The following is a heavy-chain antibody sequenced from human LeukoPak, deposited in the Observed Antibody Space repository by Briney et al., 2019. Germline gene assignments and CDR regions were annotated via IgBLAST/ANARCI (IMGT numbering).Heavy chain of an antibody. J-gene: IGHJ5*02. D-gene: IGHD4-17*01. CDR1: GYSFTSYW. V-gene: IGHV5-51*01. CDR2: IYPGDSDT. CDR3: ARQPLDYGDYYWFDP. Sequence: GESLKISCKGSGYSFTSYWIGWVRQIPGKGLEWMGIIYPGDSDTRYSPSFQGQVTISADKSISTAYLQWSSLKASDTAMYYYARQPLDYGDYYWFDPWGQGTLVTVSS.